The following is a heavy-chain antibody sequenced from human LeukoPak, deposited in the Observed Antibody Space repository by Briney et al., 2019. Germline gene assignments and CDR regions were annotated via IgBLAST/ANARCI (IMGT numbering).Heavy chain of an antibody. CDR3: ARDYHGDYYFDY. Sequence: GGSLRLSCAASGFTFSSYSINWVRQAPGKGLEWVSSISSSGSTIYYADSVKGRFTISRDNAKSSLYLQMNNLRAEDTAVYYCARDYHGDYYFDYWGQGTLVTVSS. V-gene: IGHV3-48*01. CDR1: GFTFSSYS. CDR2: ISSSGSTI. J-gene: IGHJ4*02. D-gene: IGHD4-17*01.